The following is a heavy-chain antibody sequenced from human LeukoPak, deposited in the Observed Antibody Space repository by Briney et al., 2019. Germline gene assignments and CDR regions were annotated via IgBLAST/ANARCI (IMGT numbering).Heavy chain of an antibody. CDR3: ARGSDDFWSGYSPSY. D-gene: IGHD3-3*01. Sequence: SGPTLVNPSQTLSLTCTVSGGSISSGGYYWSWIRQPAGKGLEWIGRIYSDGSSNCSPSLKSRVTISIDTSKNQFSLNLGSVTAADTAVYYCARGSDDFWSGYSPSYWGQGTLVNVSS. CDR1: GGSISSGGYY. CDR2: IYSDGSS. V-gene: IGHV4-61*02. J-gene: IGHJ4*02.